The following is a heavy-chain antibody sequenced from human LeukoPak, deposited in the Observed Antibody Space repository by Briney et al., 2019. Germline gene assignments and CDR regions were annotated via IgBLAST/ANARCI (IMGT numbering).Heavy chain of an antibody. Sequence: PSETLSLTCSVSGDSISSYYWTWIRQPAGKGLEWIGRVYASRSANYNPSLKSRVTMSVDTSKNQFSLKLNSVTAADTAVYYCARALAGGGYGGEYYYYYMDVWGKGTTVTVSS. CDR2: VYASRSA. CDR1: GDSISSYY. V-gene: IGHV4-4*07. D-gene: IGHD2/OR15-2a*01. CDR3: ARALAGGGYGGEYYYYYMDV. J-gene: IGHJ6*03.